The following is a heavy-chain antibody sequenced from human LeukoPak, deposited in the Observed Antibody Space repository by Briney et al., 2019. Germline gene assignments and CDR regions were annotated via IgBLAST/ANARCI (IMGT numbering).Heavy chain of an antibody. CDR2: ISGSGDST. J-gene: IGHJ6*04. D-gene: IGHD5-12*01. CDR3: ARDLMGGYSGYDSYGMDV. CDR1: GFTFSSYA. V-gene: IGHV3-23*01. Sequence: GGSLRLSCAASGFTFSSYAMSWVRQAPGKGLEWVSVISGSGDSTYNADSVKGRFTISRDNSKNTLYLQMNSLRAEDTAVYYCARDLMGGYSGYDSYGMDVWGKGTTVTVSS.